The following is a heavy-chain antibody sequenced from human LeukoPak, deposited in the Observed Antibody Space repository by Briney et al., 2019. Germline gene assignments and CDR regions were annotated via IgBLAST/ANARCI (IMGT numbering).Heavy chain of an antibody. V-gene: IGHV1-69*04. D-gene: IGHD6-6*01. J-gene: IGHJ5*02. CDR2: ILPVRGIA. Sequence: SVTVPSTASGRTFSNYAISWARQAPGHGLEWLGRILPVRGIANYGQKCQGRLTMTADKSTSTAYRELSSLRSEDTAMYYCAGALGGGTIAARIGWFDPWGQGTLLTVSS. CDR3: AGALGGGTIAARIGWFDP. CDR1: GRTFSNYA.